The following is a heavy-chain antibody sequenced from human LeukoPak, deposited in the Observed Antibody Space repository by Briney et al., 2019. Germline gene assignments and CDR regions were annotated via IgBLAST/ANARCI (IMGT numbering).Heavy chain of an antibody. CDR3: ARSEGSSWLRFDY. J-gene: IGHJ4*02. D-gene: IGHD6-13*01. CDR2: IYHSGST. CDR1: GGSISSYY. Sequence: SETLSLTCTVSGGSISSYYWSWIRQPPGKGLEWIGYIYHSGSTNYNPSLKSRVTISVDKSKNQFSLKLSSVTAADTAVYYCARSEGSSWLRFDYWGQGTLVTVSS. V-gene: IGHV4-59*12.